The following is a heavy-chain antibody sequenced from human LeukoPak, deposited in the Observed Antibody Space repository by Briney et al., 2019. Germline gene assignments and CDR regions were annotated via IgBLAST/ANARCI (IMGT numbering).Heavy chain of an antibody. J-gene: IGHJ4*02. CDR3: ARDFIFDYYDSSGYFDY. D-gene: IGHD3-22*01. CDR2: ISSSSSYI. CDR1: GFTFSSYS. Sequence: GGSLRLSCAASGFTFSSYSMNWVRQAPGKGLEWVSSISSSSSYIYYADSVKGRFTISRDNAKNSLYLQMNSLRAEDTAVYYCARDFIFDYYDSSGYFDYWGQGTLVTVSS. V-gene: IGHV3-21*01.